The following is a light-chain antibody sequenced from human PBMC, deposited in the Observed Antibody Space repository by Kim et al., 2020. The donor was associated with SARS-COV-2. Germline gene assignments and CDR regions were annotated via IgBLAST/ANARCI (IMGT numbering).Light chain of an antibody. CDR2: KAS. J-gene: IGKJ2*01. Sequence: SASVEDRVTITCRARQSISSWLAWYQQKPGKAPKLLIYKASSLESGVPSRFSGSGSGTEFTLTISSLQPDDFATYYCQQYNSYSYTFGQGTKLEI. V-gene: IGKV1-5*03. CDR1: QSISSW. CDR3: QQYNSYSYT.